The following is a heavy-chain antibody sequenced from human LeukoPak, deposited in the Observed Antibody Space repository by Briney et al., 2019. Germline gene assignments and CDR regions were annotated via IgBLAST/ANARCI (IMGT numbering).Heavy chain of an antibody. D-gene: IGHD4-17*01. J-gene: IGHJ6*04. CDR2: IIPIFGTA. CDR3: ARGRYTVTNYYYYGMDV. Sequence: GASVKVSCKASGGTFSSYAIRWVRQAPGQGLEWMGGIIPIFGTANYAQKFQGRVTITADKSTSTAYMELSSLRSEDTAVYYCARGRYTVTNYYYYGMDVWGKGTTVTVSS. V-gene: IGHV1-69*06. CDR1: GGTFSSYA.